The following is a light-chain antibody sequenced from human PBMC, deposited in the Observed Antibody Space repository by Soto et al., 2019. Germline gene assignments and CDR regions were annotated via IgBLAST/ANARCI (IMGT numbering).Light chain of an antibody. CDR1: SSDVGGYDY. J-gene: IGLJ2*01. CDR3: SSYTSISTVV. Sequence: QSALTQPASVSGSPGQSITISCTGTSSDVGGYDYVSWYQQHPGKAPKLVIYNVSNRPSGISNRFSGSKSGNTASLTISGLQAEDEADYYCSSYTSISTVVFGGGPKLTVL. CDR2: NVS. V-gene: IGLV2-14*03.